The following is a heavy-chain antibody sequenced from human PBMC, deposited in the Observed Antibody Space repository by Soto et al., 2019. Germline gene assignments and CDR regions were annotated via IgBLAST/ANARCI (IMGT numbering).Heavy chain of an antibody. V-gene: IGHV4-4*02. D-gene: IGHD3-10*01. CDR1: SGSISSSTW. Sequence: QVQLQESGPGLVKPSGTLSLTCAVSSGSISSSTWWSWVRQPPGKGLEWIGEIYHNGSINYNPSLASRVTISVDKSKNQFSLKLSSVTAADTAVYYCARRSPRGDHFDYWGQGTLVTVSS. CDR3: ARRSPRGDHFDY. J-gene: IGHJ4*02. CDR2: IYHNGSI.